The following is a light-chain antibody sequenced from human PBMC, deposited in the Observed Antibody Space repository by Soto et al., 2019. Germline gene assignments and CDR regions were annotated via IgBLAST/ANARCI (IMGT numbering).Light chain of an antibody. CDR1: SRDLGANYY. CDR3: QSYDSSLTLRV. J-gene: IGLJ1*01. V-gene: IGLV2-8*01. Sequence: QSALTQPPSASGSPGQSVIISCTGTSRDLGANYYVSWYQHHPGKAPKLMIYEVRKRPSGVPDRFSGSKSGTSASLAITGLQADDEADYYCQSYDSSLTLRVFGTGTKLTVL. CDR2: EVR.